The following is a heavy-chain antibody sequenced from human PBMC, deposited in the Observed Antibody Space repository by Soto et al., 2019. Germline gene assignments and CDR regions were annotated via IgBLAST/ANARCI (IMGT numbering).Heavy chain of an antibody. CDR2: VSYDGSNK. J-gene: IGHJ4*02. V-gene: IGHV3-30*18. CDR3: AKDLGYCSGGSCYSEGYFDS. D-gene: IGHD2-15*01. Sequence: GGSLRLSCAACGFTFSSYGMHWVRQAPGKGLEWVALVSYDGSNKNYAASVKGRFAISRDNSKNTLYLQMNMLRTEDAAVYYCAKDLGYCSGGSCYSEGYFDSWGQGALVTVS. CDR1: GFTFSSYG.